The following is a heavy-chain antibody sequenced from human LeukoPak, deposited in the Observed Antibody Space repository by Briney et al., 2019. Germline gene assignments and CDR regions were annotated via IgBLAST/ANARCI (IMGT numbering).Heavy chain of an antibody. CDR2: SGNKADRYTT. D-gene: IGHD1-26*01. CDR1: VFTLSDHY. J-gene: IGHJ3*02. V-gene: IGHV3-72*01. CDR3: SRGYSGISVYAFGI. Sequence: PAGSRRLSCAASVFTLSDHYMDWFRQAPGKGREWVGRSGNKADRYTTEYSASVKGRFTISRDDSKNLLYLQMNSLSAEETAVYYCSRGYSGISVYAFGIWGQGTMVTVSS.